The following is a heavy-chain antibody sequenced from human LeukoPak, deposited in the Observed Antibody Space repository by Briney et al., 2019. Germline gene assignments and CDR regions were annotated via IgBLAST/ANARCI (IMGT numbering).Heavy chain of an antibody. V-gene: IGHV3-48*03. CDR3: ARVTYAVPDY. Sequence: GGSLRLSCAASGFTFSSYEMNWVRQAPGKGLEWVSYISSSGNNIYFADSVKGRFTISRDNAKNSLFLQMNSLRAEGTAVYYCARVTYAVPDYWGQGTLVTVSS. J-gene: IGHJ4*02. CDR1: GFTFSSYE. CDR2: ISSSGNNI. D-gene: IGHD2/OR15-2a*01.